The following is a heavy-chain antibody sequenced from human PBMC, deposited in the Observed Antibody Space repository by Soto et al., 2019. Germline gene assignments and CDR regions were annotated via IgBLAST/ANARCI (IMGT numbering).Heavy chain of an antibody. CDR1: GFTFSSYS. V-gene: IGHV3-48*01. CDR2: ITGTSSII. D-gene: IGHD4-17*01. CDR3: ARDKDYGFDI. Sequence: GGSLRLSCAASGFTFSSYSVNWVRQAPGKGLEWVSYITGTSSIISYADSVKGRFTISRDNAKNSLFLQMNSLRAEDTAVYYCARDKDYGFDIWGQGTMVTVSS. J-gene: IGHJ3*02.